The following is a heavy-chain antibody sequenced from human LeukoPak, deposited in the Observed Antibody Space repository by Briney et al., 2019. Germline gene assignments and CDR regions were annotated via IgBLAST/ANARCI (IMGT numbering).Heavy chain of an antibody. V-gene: IGHV5-51*01. D-gene: IGHD2-8*01. CDR2: NFPGDSDT. CDR3: ARRVLSDAFDI. CDR1: GYGFTTYW. Sequence: GEALQISCQGSGYGFTTYWIGWVRPMPGKGLEWMGINFPGDSDTRYSPYFQGQVTISADKSISNAYLQWSSLKASDTAMYYCARRVLSDAFDIWGQGTMVTVSS. J-gene: IGHJ3*02.